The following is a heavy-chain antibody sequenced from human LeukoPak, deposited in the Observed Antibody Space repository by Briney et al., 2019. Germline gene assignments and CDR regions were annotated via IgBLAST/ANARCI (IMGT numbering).Heavy chain of an antibody. CDR3: ARDLKGSGNAFDI. CDR2: ISSSSTYI. J-gene: IGHJ3*02. V-gene: IGHV3-21*01. D-gene: IGHD3-10*01. CDR1: GFTFSSYN. Sequence: GGSLRLSCAASGFTFSSYNMNWVRQAPGKGLEWVSSISSSSTYIYYADSVKGRFTISRDNAKNSLYLQMNSLRAEDMAVYYCARDLKGSGNAFDIWGQGTMVTVSS.